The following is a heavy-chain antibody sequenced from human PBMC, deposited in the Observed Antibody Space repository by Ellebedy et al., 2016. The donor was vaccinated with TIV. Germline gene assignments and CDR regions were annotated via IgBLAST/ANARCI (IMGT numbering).Heavy chain of an antibody. Sequence: GGSLRLSXAASGFTFSNYAMSWVRQAPGKGLEWVSAMSGSGVGIYYADSVKGRFTISRDNSRNTLYLQMNNLRAEDTAVYYCAKDKVLLWFGELMNWGQGSLVTVSS. V-gene: IGHV3-23*01. D-gene: IGHD3-10*01. CDR1: GFTFSNYA. CDR3: AKDKVLLWFGELMN. CDR2: MSGSGVGI. J-gene: IGHJ4*02.